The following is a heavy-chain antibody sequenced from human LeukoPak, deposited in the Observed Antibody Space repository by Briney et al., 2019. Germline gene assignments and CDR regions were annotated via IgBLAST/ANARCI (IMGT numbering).Heavy chain of an antibody. Sequence: SVKVSCKASGGTFISYAISWVRQAPGQGLEWMGGIIPIFGTANYAQKFQGRVTITADESTSTAYMELSSLRSEGTAVYYCARAYYDILTGPAGYYYGMDVWGQGTTVTVSS. CDR2: IIPIFGTA. D-gene: IGHD3-9*01. J-gene: IGHJ6*02. CDR1: GGTFISYA. V-gene: IGHV1-69*13. CDR3: ARAYYDILTGPAGYYYGMDV.